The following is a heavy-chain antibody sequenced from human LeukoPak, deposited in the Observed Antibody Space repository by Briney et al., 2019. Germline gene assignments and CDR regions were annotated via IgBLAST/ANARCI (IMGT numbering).Heavy chain of an antibody. CDR2: IYTSGST. D-gene: IGHD3-10*01. J-gene: IGHJ4*02. V-gene: IGHV4-61*02. CDR3: VVSFSGGYFDS. CDR1: GGSISSGSYY. Sequence: SETLSLTCTVSGGSISSGSYYWNWIRQPAGKGLEWIGRIYTSGSTNYNPSLKSRVTISVDTSKNQFSLKLNSVTAADTAVYHCVVSFSGGYFDSWGQGTVVTVSS.